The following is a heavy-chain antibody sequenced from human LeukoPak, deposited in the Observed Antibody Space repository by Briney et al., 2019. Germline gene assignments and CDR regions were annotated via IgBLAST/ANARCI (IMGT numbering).Heavy chain of an antibody. V-gene: IGHV1-8*03. Sequence: ASVKVSCKASGYTFTSYDINWVRQATGQGLEWMGWMNPNSGNTGYAQKFQGRVTITRNTSISTAYVELSSLRSEDTAVYYCAREASSGYYDDYWGQGTLVTVSS. D-gene: IGHD3-22*01. J-gene: IGHJ4*02. CDR2: MNPNSGNT. CDR3: AREASSGYYDDY. CDR1: GYTFTSYD.